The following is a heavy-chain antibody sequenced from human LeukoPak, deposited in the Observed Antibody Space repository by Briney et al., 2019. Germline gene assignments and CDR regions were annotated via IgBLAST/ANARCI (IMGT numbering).Heavy chain of an antibody. CDR2: ISSSSSYI. D-gene: IGHD6-13*01. V-gene: IGHV3-21*04. CDR1: GFTFSSYS. J-gene: IGHJ4*02. Sequence: PGGSLRLSCAASGFTFSSYSMNWVRQAPGKGLEWVSSISSSSSYIYYADSVKGRFTISRDNSKNTLYLQMNSLRAEDTAVYYCAKDLTHSSSWLDYWGQGTLVTVSS. CDR3: AKDLTHSSSWLDY.